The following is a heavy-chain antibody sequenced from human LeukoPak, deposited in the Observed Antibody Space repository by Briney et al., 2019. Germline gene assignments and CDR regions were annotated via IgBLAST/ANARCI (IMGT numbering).Heavy chain of an antibody. J-gene: IGHJ6*03. D-gene: IGHD3-10*01. CDR2: ISSATSTI. V-gene: IGHV3-48*04. Sequence: GGSLRLSCAASGFTFSSSGMNWVRQAPGKGLEWVSYISSATSTIYYADSVKGRFTISRDNAKNSLYLQMNSLRAEDTAVYYCATGHHYGSGSYYYYYYMDVWGKGTTVTVSS. CDR1: GFTFSSSG. CDR3: ATGHHYGSGSYYYYYYMDV.